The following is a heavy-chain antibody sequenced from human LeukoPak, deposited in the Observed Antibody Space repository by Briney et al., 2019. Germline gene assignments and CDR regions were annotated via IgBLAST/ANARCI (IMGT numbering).Heavy chain of an antibody. D-gene: IGHD3-16*02. Sequence: SVKVSFKVSGGPFNTYSVNWVRQAPGQGLEWMGALLPIFGSPNYAQEFQGRVTITADESTTTAYMELSSLRSDDTAVYYCARMGELSPFDFWGQGTLVTVSS. CDR3: ARMGELSPFDF. CDR1: GGPFNTYS. J-gene: IGHJ4*02. CDR2: LLPIFGSP. V-gene: IGHV1-69*13.